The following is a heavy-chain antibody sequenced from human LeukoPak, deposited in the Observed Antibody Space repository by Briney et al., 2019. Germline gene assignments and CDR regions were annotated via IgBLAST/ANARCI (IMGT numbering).Heavy chain of an antibody. J-gene: IGHJ4*02. CDR3: VGGIGWQPDY. V-gene: IGHV3-7*03. CDR2: ISQDGREK. CDR1: AGFTFSDYW. D-gene: IGHD6-19*01. Sequence: GGSLRLSCAASAGFTFSDYWMNWVRQAPGKGLEWVAIISQDGREKLYVDSVKGRFTISRDNAKSSRYLQISSLRAEDTAVYYCVGGIGWQPDYWGQGTLVTVSS.